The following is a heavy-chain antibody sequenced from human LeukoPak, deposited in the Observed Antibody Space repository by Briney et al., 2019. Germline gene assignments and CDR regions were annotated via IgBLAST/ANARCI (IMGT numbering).Heavy chain of an antibody. CDR2: IYYSGST. V-gene: IGHV4-4*02. J-gene: IGHJ5*02. CDR3: ARGYENWFDP. Sequence: PSGTLSLTCGVSGGFIINGKWWSWVRQPPGKGLEWIGSIYYSGSTYYTPSLKSRVTISVDTSKNQFSLKLSSVTAADTAVYYCARGYENWFDPWGQGTLVTVSS. D-gene: IGHD2-15*01. CDR1: GGFIINGKW.